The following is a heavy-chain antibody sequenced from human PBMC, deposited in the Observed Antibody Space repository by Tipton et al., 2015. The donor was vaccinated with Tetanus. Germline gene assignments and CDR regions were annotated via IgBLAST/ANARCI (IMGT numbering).Heavy chain of an antibody. CDR3: ARQTAGDAFDI. Sequence: TLSLTCTVSGGSISSYYWSWIRQPPGKGLEWIGYIYYSGSTNYNPSLKSRVTIPVDTSKNQFSLKLSSVTAADTAVYYCARQTAGDAFDIWGQGTMVTVSS. CDR2: IYYSGST. J-gene: IGHJ3*02. D-gene: IGHD1-14*01. V-gene: IGHV4-59*01. CDR1: GGSISSYY.